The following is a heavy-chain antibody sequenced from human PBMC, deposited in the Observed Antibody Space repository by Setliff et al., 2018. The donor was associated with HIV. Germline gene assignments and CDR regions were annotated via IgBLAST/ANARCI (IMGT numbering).Heavy chain of an antibody. CDR3: ARQERYCTSADCYRYFNY. CDR1: GGSISTYY. CDR2: IYTSGST. Sequence: SETLSLTCTVSGGSISTYYWTWIRQPPGKGLEWIGYIYTSGSTSYNPSLKSRLTISLDTSKNQFSLKLSSVTAADTAVYYCARQERYCTSADCYRYFNYWGQGALVTVSS. D-gene: IGHD2-2*02. J-gene: IGHJ4*02. V-gene: IGHV4-4*09.